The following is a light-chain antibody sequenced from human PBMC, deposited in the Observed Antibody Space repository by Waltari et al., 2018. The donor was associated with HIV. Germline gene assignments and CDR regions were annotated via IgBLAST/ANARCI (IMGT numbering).Light chain of an antibody. CDR1: QGISDF. CDR3: QQRSQWPLT. J-gene: IGKJ2*01. CDR2: DGS. V-gene: IGKV3-11*01. Sequence: EIVLTQSPVTLSLSPGERATLSCRASQGISDFLGWYQQKPGQAPRLVTYDGSIRAPGIPARFRSNGSGTDFTLTINRLEPEDFAVYYCQQRSQWPLTFGQGTRLDI.